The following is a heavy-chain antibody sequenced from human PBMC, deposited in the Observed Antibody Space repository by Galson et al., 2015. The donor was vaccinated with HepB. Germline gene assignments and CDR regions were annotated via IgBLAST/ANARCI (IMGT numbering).Heavy chain of an antibody. V-gene: IGHV1-69*04. J-gene: IGHJ4*02. CDR1: GDTFNTYT. D-gene: IGHD3-10*01. CDR3: AREVGRYYGSGSPGYFDY. CDR2: IIPILGLP. Sequence: SVKVSCKASGDTFNTYTITWVRQAPGQGLEWMGRIIPILGLPRYAQKFQGRPTIIADRSTRTAYMELSSLTSEDTAVYYCAREVGRYYGSGSPGYFDYWGQGTLVSVSS.